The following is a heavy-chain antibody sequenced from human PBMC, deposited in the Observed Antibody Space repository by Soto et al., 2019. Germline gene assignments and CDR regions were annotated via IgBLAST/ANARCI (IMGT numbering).Heavy chain of an antibody. CDR2: IYPGDSDT. CDR1: GYSFTSYW. D-gene: IGHD5-12*01. V-gene: IGHV5-51*01. Sequence: PGESLKISCKGSGYSFTSYWIGWVRQMPGKGLEWMGIIYPGDSDTRYSPSFQGQVTISADKSISTAYLQWSSLKASDTAMYYCARGGYSGYDVRSRYYYGMDVWGQGTTVTVSS. CDR3: ARGGYSGYDVRSRYYYGMDV. J-gene: IGHJ6*02.